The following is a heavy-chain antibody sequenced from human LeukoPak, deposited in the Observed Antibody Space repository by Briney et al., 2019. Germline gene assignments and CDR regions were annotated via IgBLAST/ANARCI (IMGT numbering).Heavy chain of an antibody. CDR2: IIPISGTA. CDR1: GGTFSSYA. J-gene: IGHJ4*02. D-gene: IGHD5-18*01. V-gene: IGHV1-69*05. Sequence: SVKVSCKASGGTFSSYAISWVRQAPGQGLEWMGGIIPISGTANYAQKFQGRVTITTDESTSTAYMELSSLRSEDTAVYYCARVTRGYSYGGIDYWGQGTLVTVSS. CDR3: ARVTRGYSYGGIDY.